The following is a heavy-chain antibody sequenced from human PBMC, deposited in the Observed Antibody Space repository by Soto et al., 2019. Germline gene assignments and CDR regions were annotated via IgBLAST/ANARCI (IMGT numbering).Heavy chain of an antibody. V-gene: IGHV3-73*01. Sequence: EVQLVESGGGLVQPGGSLKLSCAASGFTFSGSAMHWVRQASGRGLEWVGRIRSKANSYATAYAASVKGRFTIYRDDSKNTAYLQMNSLKTEGTAVYYCTRHDRVAMIRWNAFDTWGQGTMVTVSS. CDR2: IRSKANSYAT. CDR1: GFTFSGSA. CDR3: TRHDRVAMIRWNAFDT. J-gene: IGHJ3*02. D-gene: IGHD5-12*01.